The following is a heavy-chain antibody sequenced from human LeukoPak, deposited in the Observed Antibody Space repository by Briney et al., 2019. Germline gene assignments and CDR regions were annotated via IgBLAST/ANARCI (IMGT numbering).Heavy chain of an antibody. J-gene: IGHJ2*01. CDR1: GFTFSSYW. CDR2: LNSDGTNT. D-gene: IGHD3/OR15-3a*01. CDR3: ARGGLRTWYFDL. Sequence: GGSLRLSCAASGFTFSSYWVHWVRQAPGKGLVWVSRLNSDGTNTYHADSVKGRVTISRDNAKNTVYLEMNSLRAEDTAVYYCARGGLRTWYFDLWGRGTLVTVSS. V-gene: IGHV3-74*01.